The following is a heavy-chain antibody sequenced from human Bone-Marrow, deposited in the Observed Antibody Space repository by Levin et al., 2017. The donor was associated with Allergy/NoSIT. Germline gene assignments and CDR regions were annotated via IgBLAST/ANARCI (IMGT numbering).Heavy chain of an antibody. V-gene: IGHV1-18*01. J-gene: IGHJ4*02. CDR3: AGDYLPPSMLDY. Sequence: ASVKVSCKASGYSFSTSAISWVRQAPGQGLEWMGWISVYNSNTKYAQNFQGRVTMTTDTSTSTAYMELRSLRFDDTAMYYCAGDYLPPSMLDYWGQGTLVTVSS. CDR2: ISVYNSNT. CDR1: GYSFSTSA. D-gene: IGHD2-8*01.